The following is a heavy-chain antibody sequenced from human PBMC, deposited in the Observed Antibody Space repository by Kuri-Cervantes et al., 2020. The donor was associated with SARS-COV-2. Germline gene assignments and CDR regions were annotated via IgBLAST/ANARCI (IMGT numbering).Heavy chain of an antibody. CDR1: GGSFSGYY. CDR3: ARHPYYYDSSGYHFDY. D-gene: IGHD3-22*01. V-gene: IGHV4-59*08. CDR2: IYYSGST. J-gene: IGHJ4*02. Sequence: SQTLSLTCAVYGGSFSGYYWSWIRQPPGKGLEWIGYIYYSGSTNYNPSLKSRVTISVDTSKNQFSLKLSSVTAADTAVYYCARHPYYYDSSGYHFDYWGQGTLVTVSS.